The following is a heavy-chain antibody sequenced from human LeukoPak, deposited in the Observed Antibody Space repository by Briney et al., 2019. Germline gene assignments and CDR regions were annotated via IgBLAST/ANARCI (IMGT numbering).Heavy chain of an antibody. J-gene: IGHJ5*02. CDR2: INSGGTDT. CDR1: GFTFSDYW. CDR3: TRKGLHYYESSGSYVWFDP. D-gene: IGHD3-22*01. V-gene: IGHV3-74*01. Sequence: PGGSQRLSCAASGFTFSDYWMHWVRQVPGKGLVWVSRINSGGTDTVYADSLKGRFTMSRNNTKNTLYLEMDSQRAKDTAVYFSTRKGLHYYESSGSYVWFDPWGQGTLVTVSS.